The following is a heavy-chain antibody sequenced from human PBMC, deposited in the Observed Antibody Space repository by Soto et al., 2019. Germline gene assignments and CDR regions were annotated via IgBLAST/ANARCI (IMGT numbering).Heavy chain of an antibody. V-gene: IGHV1-46*01. CDR3: ASNSIALFTGLGY. CDR1: GYSFTGYH. CDR2: INPSDGGT. Sequence: QVQLVQSGTEVKKTGASVKVSCKAFGYSFTGYHMHWVRQAPGKGLEWMGRINPSDGGTKYAQKFQGRITMARDTSTSTVYMQLSSLISEDTAIYYCASNSIALFTGLGYWGQGTLVIVSS. J-gene: IGHJ4*02. D-gene: IGHD3-3*02.